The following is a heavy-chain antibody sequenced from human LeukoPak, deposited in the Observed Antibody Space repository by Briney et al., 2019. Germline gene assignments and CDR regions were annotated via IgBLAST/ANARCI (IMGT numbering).Heavy chain of an antibody. D-gene: IGHD7-27*01. CDR3: VRDGPSWGLL. V-gene: IGHV4-34*01. J-gene: IGHJ4*02. Sequence: SETLSLICAVYGGSFSGYYWSWIRQPPGKGLEWIGEINHSGSTNYNPSLKSRVTISVDTSKNQFSLKLNSVTAADTAVYYCVRDGPSWGLLWGQGALVTVSS. CDR2: INHSGST. CDR1: GGSFSGYY.